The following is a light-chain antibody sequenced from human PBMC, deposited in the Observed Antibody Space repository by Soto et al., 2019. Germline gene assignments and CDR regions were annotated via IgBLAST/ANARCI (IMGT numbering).Light chain of an antibody. J-gene: IGLJ1*01. Sequence: QSVLTQPHSVSAAPGQQVTISCSGSSSNIGGNSVSWYKQLPGTAPKLLIYDDNKRPSGIPDRFSGSKSGTSATLGITGFQTGDEADYYCGSWDSTLSAYVFGTGTKVTVL. CDR1: SSNIGGNS. CDR3: GSWDSTLSAYV. V-gene: IGLV1-51*01. CDR2: DDN.